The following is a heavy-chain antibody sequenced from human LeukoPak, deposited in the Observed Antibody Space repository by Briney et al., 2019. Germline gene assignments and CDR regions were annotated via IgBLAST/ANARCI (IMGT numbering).Heavy chain of an antibody. Sequence: PGGSLRLSCAASGFTFSSYAMSWVRQAPGKGLEWVSAISGSGGSTYYADSVKGRFTISRDNANNSVYLQMNSLMAEDTAVYFCARELFSFDYWGQGVLVTVSS. CDR1: GFTFSSYA. V-gene: IGHV3-23*01. CDR2: ISGSGGST. J-gene: IGHJ4*02. CDR3: ARELFSFDY. D-gene: IGHD1-7*01.